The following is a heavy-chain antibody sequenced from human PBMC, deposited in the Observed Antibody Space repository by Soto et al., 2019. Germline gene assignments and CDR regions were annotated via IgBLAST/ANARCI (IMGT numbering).Heavy chain of an antibody. V-gene: IGHV1-18*01. D-gene: IGHD2-2*01. CDR2: ISAYNGNT. Sequence: ASVKVSCKASGYTFTSYGISWVRQAPGQGLEWMGWISAYNGNTNYAQKLQGRVTMTTDTSTSTAYMELRSLRSDDTAVYYCARAGSPCSSTSCLRGPPDYWGQGTQVTVS. CDR3: ARAGSPCSSTSCLRGPPDY. J-gene: IGHJ4*02. CDR1: GYTFTSYG.